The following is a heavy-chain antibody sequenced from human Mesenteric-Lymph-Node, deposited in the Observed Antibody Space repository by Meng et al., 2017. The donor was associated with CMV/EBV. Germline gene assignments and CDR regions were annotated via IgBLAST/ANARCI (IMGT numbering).Heavy chain of an antibody. V-gene: IGHV2-5*02. CDR2: IYWDDDR. CDR1: SLSTTGVG. Sequence: SLSTTGVGVGWIRQPPGKALEWLAVIYWDDDRRYSPSLRSRLTITKDTSKNQVVLTVTNVDPVDTGTYYCAHRSPHSSAWDSNAFDVWGQGTMVTVSS. J-gene: IGHJ3*01. D-gene: IGHD6-25*01. CDR3: AHRSPHSSAWDSNAFDV.